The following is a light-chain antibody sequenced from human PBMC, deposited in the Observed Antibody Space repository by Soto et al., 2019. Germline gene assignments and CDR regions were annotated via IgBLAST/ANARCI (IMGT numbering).Light chain of an antibody. J-gene: IGLJ1*01. CDR1: SSNIGAGYE. CDR3: QTDVGSLGGLIV. Sequence: SAVRQPRSASGAIGQGVTTSCTGSSSNIGAGYEVHWYQQLPRTAPKLLISGTGNQPSGVPDRFSGSKADTSASLAITGLQAEDEADYYCQTDVGSLGGLIVFATGSKVT. CDR2: GTG. V-gene: IGLV1-40*02.